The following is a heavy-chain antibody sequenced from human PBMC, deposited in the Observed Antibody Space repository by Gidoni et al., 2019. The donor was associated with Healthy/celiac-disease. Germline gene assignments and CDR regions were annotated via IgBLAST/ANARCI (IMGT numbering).Heavy chain of an antibody. J-gene: IGHJ4*02. CDR1: VYTFTSYD. Sequence: QVQLVQSGAEVKKPGASVKVSCKASVYTFTSYDINWVRQATGQGLEWMGWMNPNGGNTGYAQKFQGRVTMTRNTSISTAYMELSSLRSEDTAVYYCARVRRGLGDSSSYPRFDYWGQGTLVTVSS. CDR2: MNPNGGNT. D-gene: IGHD6-13*01. V-gene: IGHV1-8*01. CDR3: ARVRRGLGDSSSYPRFDY.